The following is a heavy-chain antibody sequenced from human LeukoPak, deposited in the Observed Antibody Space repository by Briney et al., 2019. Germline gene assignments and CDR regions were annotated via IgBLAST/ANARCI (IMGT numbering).Heavy chain of an antibody. Sequence: GGSLRLSCAASGFTFSDYWMHWVRQAPGKGLVGVSRINSDGRITSYADSVQGRFTISRDNAKNSLDLQMNSLRAEDTAFYYCATNPPGIAVAGIGYFDYWGQGTLVTVSS. CDR3: ATNPPGIAVAGIGYFDY. CDR2: INSDGRIT. J-gene: IGHJ4*02. CDR1: GFTFSDYW. D-gene: IGHD6-19*01. V-gene: IGHV3-74*01.